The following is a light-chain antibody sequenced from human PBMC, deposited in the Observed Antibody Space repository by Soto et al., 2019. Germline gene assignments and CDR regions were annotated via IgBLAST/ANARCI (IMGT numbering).Light chain of an antibody. J-gene: IGLJ3*02. V-gene: IGLV1-44*01. CDR3: ASWDYSLYGSNWV. CDR1: SSTIGSNT. Sequence: QPVLTQPPSPSGTPGQRVTISCSGSSSTIGSNTVNWYQQLPGTAPKLLIYSNNQRPSGVPDRFSGSKSGTSATLAMSGLHSEDEADYYCASWDYSLYGSNWVFGGGTKLTVL. CDR2: SNN.